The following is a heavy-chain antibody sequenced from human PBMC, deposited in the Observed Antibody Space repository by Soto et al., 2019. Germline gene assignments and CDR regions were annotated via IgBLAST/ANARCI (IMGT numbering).Heavy chain of an antibody. J-gene: IGHJ6*02. V-gene: IGHV5-51*01. Sequence: PGESLKISCKGSGYSFTSYWIGWVRQMPGKGLEWMGIIYPGDSDTRYSPSFSGKVTISADKSISTAYLQWSSLKASDTAMYYCATHGGSYGSGSYYNPGHYYGMDVWGQGTTVTVSS. CDR3: ATHGGSYGSGSYYNPGHYYGMDV. D-gene: IGHD3-10*01. CDR2: IYPGDSDT. CDR1: GYSFTSYW.